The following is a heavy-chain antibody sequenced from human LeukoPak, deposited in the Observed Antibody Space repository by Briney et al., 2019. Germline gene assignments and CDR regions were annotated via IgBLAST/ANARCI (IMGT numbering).Heavy chain of an antibody. CDR2: IYYSGSV. J-gene: IGHJ5*01. Sequence: PSETLSLTCTVSGGSITTYYWSWIRQSPGKGLEWIGYIYYSGSVTYNPSLKSRVTISVDTSKNQSSLRLSSVTAADTAVYYCARAYYYGSGSYYPNWFDSWGQGTLVTVSS. CDR3: ARAYYYGSGSYYPNWFDS. CDR1: GGSITTYY. V-gene: IGHV4-59*01. D-gene: IGHD3-10*01.